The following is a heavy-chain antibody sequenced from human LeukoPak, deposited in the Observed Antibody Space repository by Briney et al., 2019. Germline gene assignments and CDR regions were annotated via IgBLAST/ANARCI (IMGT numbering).Heavy chain of an antibody. CDR2: IYYTGST. D-gene: IGHD2-15*01. J-gene: IGHJ4*02. CDR1: GGSVSSGSFY. V-gene: IGHV4-61*01. CDR3: ARDTGYCSGGSCYHNYFDF. Sequence: PSETLSLTCTVSGGSVSSGSFYWSWIRQTPGKGREWIGYIYYTGSTNYNPSLKSRVTISVDTSKNQFSLKLSSVTAADTAVYYCARDTGYCSGGSCYHNYFDFWGQGALVTVSS.